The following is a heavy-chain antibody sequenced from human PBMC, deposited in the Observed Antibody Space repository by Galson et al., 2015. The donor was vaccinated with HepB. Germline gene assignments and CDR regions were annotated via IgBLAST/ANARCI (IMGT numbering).Heavy chain of an antibody. D-gene: IGHD5-24*01. CDR2: INPNTGGT. J-gene: IGHJ3*02. Sequence: SVKVSCKASGYTFTGYYIHWVRQAPGQGLEWMGRINPNTGGTNYAQKFEGRVTMTRDTSINTAYMELSRLRSDDTAAYYCARGLEMATILSAFDIWGQGTMVTVSS. CDR3: ARGLEMATILSAFDI. V-gene: IGHV1-2*06. CDR1: GYTFTGYY.